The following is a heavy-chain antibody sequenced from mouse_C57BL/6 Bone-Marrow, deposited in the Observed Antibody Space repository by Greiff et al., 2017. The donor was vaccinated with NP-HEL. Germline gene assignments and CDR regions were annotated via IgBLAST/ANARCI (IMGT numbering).Heavy chain of an antibody. CDR3: TLTGADY. Sequence: EAQLQQSGAELVRPGASVKLSCTASGFNIKDDYMHWVKQRPEQGLEWIGWIDPENGDTEYASKFQGKATITADTSSNTAYLQLSSLTSEDTAVYYCTLTGADYWGQGTTLTVSS. CDR2: IDPENGDT. CDR1: GFNIKDDY. V-gene: IGHV14-4*01. D-gene: IGHD4-1*01. J-gene: IGHJ2*01.